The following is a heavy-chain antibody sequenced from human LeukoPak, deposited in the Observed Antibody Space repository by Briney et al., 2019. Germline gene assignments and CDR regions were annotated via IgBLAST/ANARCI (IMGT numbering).Heavy chain of an antibody. CDR3: AGDPIRYYFDY. CDR2: INHSGST. J-gene: IGHJ4*02. CDR1: GGSFSGYY. V-gene: IGHV4-34*01. Sequence: SETLSLTCAVYGGSFSGYYWSWIRQPPGKGLEWIGEINHSGSTNYNPSLKSRVTISVDTSKNQFSLKLSSVTAADTAVYYCAGDPIRYYFDYWGQGTLVTVSS.